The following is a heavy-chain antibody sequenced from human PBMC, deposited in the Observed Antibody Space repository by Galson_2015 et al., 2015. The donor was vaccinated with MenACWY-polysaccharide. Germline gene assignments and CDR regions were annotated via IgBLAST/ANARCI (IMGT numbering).Heavy chain of an antibody. V-gene: IGHV3-7*01. J-gene: IGHJ4*02. CDR3: ARGGLPGAMDF. D-gene: IGHD2-2*01. Sequence: SLRLSCAASGFSFNNHWMNWVRQAPGKGLEWVANMNQDGSTKYSIDSVKGRFTISRDNAKNSLSLQMNSLRGGDTAVYYCARGGLPGAMDFWGQGTLVTVSS. CDR1: GFSFNNHW. CDR2: MNQDGSTK.